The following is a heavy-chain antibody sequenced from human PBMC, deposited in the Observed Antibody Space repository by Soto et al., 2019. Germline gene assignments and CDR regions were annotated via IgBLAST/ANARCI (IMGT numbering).Heavy chain of an antibody. D-gene: IGHD6-6*01. CDR1: GVSITSGTYY. CDR3: TGSSSRIGMDV. V-gene: IGHV4-39*01. J-gene: IGHJ6*02. CDR2: IYYSGST. Sequence: SETLSLTCTVSGVSITSGTYYWGWIRQPPGKGLEWIGSIYYSGSTYYNPSLKSRVTISVDTSKNQFSLKLSSVTAADTAVYDCTGSSSRIGMDVWGQGTTVTVSS.